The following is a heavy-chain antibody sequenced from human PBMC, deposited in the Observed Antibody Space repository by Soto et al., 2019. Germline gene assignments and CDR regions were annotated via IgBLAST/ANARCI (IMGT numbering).Heavy chain of an antibody. J-gene: IGHJ4*02. D-gene: IGHD4-17*01. V-gene: IGHV3-23*01. Sequence: EVQLLESGGGLVQPGGSLRLSCAASGFTFNSYAMSWVRQAPGKGLEWVSAISGSSGNTFYADSVKGRFTISRDNSKTTLYLQLNSLRAEDTATYYCAKDQDFGDFVIIDYWGQGTLVTVSS. CDR3: AKDQDFGDFVIIDY. CDR1: GFTFNSYA. CDR2: ISGSSGNT.